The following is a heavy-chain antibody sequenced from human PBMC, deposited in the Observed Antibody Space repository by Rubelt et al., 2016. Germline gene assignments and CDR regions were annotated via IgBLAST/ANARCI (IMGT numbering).Heavy chain of an antibody. J-gene: IGHJ4*02. CDR3: ARCRRAGGAVAGTWDY. CDR2: ISAYNGNT. V-gene: IGHV1-18*01. CDR1: GYTFTSYA. Sequence: QVQLVQSGSELKKPGASVKVSCKASGYTFTSYAMNWVRQAPGQGLEWMGWISAYNGNTNYAQKLQGGATMTTDTSTSTAYIELRSLRSDDTAVYYCARCRRAGGAVAGTWDYWGQGTLVTVSS. D-gene: IGHD6-19*01.